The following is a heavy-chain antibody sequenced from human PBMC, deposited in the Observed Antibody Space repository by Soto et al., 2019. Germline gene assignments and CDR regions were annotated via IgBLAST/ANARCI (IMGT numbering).Heavy chain of an antibody. CDR1: GFTFSSYA. D-gene: IGHD3-22*01. CDR3: ARTMIVVVTGSFDI. J-gene: IGHJ3*02. V-gene: IGHV3-30-3*01. Sequence: GGSMRLSCAASGFTFSSYAMHWVRQAPGKGLEWVAVISYDGSNKYYADSVKGRFTISRDNSKNTLYLQMNSLRAEDTAVYYCARTMIVVVTGSFDIWGQGTMVTVSS. CDR2: ISYDGSNK.